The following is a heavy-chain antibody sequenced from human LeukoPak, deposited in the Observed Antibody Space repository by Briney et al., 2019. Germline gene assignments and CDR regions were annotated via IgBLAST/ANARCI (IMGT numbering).Heavy chain of an antibody. CDR2: ISYDGTNK. D-gene: IGHD3-10*01. V-gene: IGHV3-30-3*01. CDR1: GFTFSSYA. CDR3: ARESITATGYFDY. Sequence: GGSLRLSCAASGFTFSSYAVHWVRQAPGKGLDWVAVISYDGTNKYYADSVKGRFTISRDNSKNTLYLQMNSLRAEDTAVYYCARESITATGYFDYWGQGTLVTVSS. J-gene: IGHJ4*02.